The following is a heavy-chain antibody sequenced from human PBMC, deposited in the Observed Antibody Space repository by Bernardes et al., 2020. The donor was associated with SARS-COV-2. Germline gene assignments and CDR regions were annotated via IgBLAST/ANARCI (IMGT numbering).Heavy chain of an antibody. Sequence: SGPTLVKPTQTLTLTCTFSGFSLTTNGMSVSWIRQPPGKALEWLALIDWRDDKYYTTSLKTRLTISKDSSKNLVVLTMTNMAPVDTATYYCARVRVEDYTEYLFDYWGQGARVTVSS. V-gene: IGHV2-70*01. J-gene: IGHJ4*02. CDR2: IDWRDDK. D-gene: IGHD4-4*01. CDR1: GFSLTTNGMS. CDR3: ARVRVEDYTEYLFDY.